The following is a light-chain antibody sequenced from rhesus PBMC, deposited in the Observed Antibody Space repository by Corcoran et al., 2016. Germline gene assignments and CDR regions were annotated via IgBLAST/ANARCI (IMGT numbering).Light chain of an antibody. CDR1: ESVGSN. CDR2: RAY. J-gene: IGKJ2*01. CDR3: QQYNDLLYG. Sequence: EIVMTQSPATLSLPPGETATLSCRASESVGSNLAWYHQKPGQAPKLLVQRAYFRAPCIPDRFSGSGSRTEFTLTISSLEPEDVGVYHCQQYNDLLYGFGQGTKVEIK. V-gene: IGKV3-40*03.